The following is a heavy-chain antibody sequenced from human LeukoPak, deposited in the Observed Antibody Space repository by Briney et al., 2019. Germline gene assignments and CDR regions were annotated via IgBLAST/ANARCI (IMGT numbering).Heavy chain of an antibody. CDR1: GGSIRSYY. V-gene: IGHV4-59*01. Sequence: SETLSLTCTVSGGSIRSYYWSWIRQPPGKGLEWIGYIHYNGSTTYNPFLKSRITIAVDTSKRQSSLKLSSVTAAYTAVYFCARDFGGSDGYTGYWYFDLWGRGTLVTVSS. J-gene: IGHJ2*01. D-gene: IGHD5-24*01. CDR2: IHYNGST. CDR3: ARDFGGSDGYTGYWYFDL.